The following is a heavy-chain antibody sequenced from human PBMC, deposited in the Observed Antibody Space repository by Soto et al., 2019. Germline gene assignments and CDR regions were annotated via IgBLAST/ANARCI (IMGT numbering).Heavy chain of an antibody. CDR1: AFNFRDYW. Sequence: EVQLVESGGGLVQPGGSLRLSCAASAFNFRDYWMSWVRQAPGKGLEWVAKINEDGCEKYYVDSVKGRFTISRDNAKNSLYLQMNSLTVEDTAMYYCARASSSTSGAIDYWGQGTLVTVSS. J-gene: IGHJ4*02. CDR3: ARASSSTSGAIDY. CDR2: INEDGCEK. V-gene: IGHV3-7*04. D-gene: IGHD2-2*01.